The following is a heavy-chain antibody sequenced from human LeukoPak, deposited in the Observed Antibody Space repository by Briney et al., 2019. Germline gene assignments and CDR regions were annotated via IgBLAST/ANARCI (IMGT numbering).Heavy chain of an antibody. J-gene: IGHJ3*01. D-gene: IGHD4-23*01. CDR3: GKDPNGNFIGAFDF. V-gene: IGHV3-21*04. Sequence: GGSLRLSCAASGFTFSSYSMNWVRQAPGKGLEWVSSISSSSGYIYYADSVKGRFTISRDNSKGTLYLQMDSLRVEDTAVYYCGKDPNGNFIGAFDFWGQGTMVTVSS. CDR1: GFTFSSYS. CDR2: ISSSSGYI.